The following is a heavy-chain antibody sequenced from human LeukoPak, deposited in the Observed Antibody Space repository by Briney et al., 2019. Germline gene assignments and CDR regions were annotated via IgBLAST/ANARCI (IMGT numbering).Heavy chain of an antibody. CDR1: GYTFTSYY. J-gene: IGHJ3*02. V-gene: IGHV1-46*01. CDR3: ARPPSYYYDSSGDDDAFDI. D-gene: IGHD3-22*01. CDR2: INPSGGST. Sequence: ASVKVSCKASGYTFTSYYMHWVRQAPGQGLEWMGIINPSGGSTSYAQKFQGRVTMTTGTSASTAYMELRSLRSDDTAVYYCARPPSYYYDSSGDDDAFDIWGQGTMVTVSS.